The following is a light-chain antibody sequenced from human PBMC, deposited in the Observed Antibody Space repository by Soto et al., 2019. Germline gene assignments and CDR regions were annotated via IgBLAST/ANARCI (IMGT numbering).Light chain of an antibody. CDR1: SADVGAYNY. V-gene: IGLV2-14*03. CDR3: TSYTRSNTYV. CDR2: DVN. J-gene: IGLJ1*01. Sequence: QSALTQPASVSGSPGQSITISCTGTSADVGAYNYVFWYQQHPGKAPKLIIYDVNNRPSGVSNRFSGSKSGNTASLTLSGLQAEDEADYYCTSYTRSNTYVFGTGTKVTVL.